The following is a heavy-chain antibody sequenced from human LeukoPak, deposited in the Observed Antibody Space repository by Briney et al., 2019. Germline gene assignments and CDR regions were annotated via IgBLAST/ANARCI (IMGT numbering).Heavy chain of an antibody. CDR3: ARGGTLFTYFDS. J-gene: IGHJ4*02. Sequence: SETLSLTCSVSGGSTSDYYWNWIRQPAGQGLEWLGRIYYTGNTAYNPSLENRLTMSLDTAKNQFSLKVTSVTAADTAVYYCARGGTLFTYFDSWGQGTLVTVSS. D-gene: IGHD3-10*02. V-gene: IGHV4-4*07. CDR2: IYYTGNT. CDR1: GGSTSDYY.